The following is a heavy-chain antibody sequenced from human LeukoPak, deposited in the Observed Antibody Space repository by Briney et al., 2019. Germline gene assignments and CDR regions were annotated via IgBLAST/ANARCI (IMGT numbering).Heavy chain of an antibody. CDR1: YGALGGYY. D-gene: IGHD3-10*01. V-gene: IGHV4-34*01. Sequence: SETRSLTCAVHYGALGGYYWTWIRQTPGKGLEWIGEIHPRDGSNYNAPLRSRVSISLDTSTNQFSLQLTSMTAADTAVYFCARGGGQRRSWMDLWGQGTLVAVSS. CDR3: ARGGGQRRSWMDL. J-gene: IGHJ5*02. CDR2: IHPRDGS.